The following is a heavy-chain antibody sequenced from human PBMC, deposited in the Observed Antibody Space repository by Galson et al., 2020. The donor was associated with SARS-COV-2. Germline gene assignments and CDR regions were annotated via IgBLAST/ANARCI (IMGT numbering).Heavy chain of an antibody. J-gene: IGHJ6*02. CDR1: GFTFSSYS. CDR2: ISSSSSYI. Sequence: GESLKISCAASGFTFSSYSMNWVRQAPGKGLEWVSSISSSSSYIYYADSVKGRFTISRDNAKNSLYLQMNSLRAEDTAVYYCARVSPYYYYYGMDGWGQGTTVTVSS. CDR3: ARVSPYYYYYGMDG. V-gene: IGHV3-21*01.